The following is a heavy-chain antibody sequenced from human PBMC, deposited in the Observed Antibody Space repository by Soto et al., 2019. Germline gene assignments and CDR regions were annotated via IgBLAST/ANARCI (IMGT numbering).Heavy chain of an antibody. Sequence: EEQLVQSGGGLVNAGGSHRLSCAASRFAFVNAWMSWVRQAPGKGLEWVGRIKSKADGETTDYAAPVKGRFTISRDDSIATMYLQMNSLKTEDTAVYSCTTDLGLYGMDVWGQGTTVTVSS. CDR3: TTDLGLYGMDV. CDR1: RFAFVNAW. CDR2: IKSKADGETT. D-gene: IGHD2-15*01. J-gene: IGHJ6*02. V-gene: IGHV3-15*01.